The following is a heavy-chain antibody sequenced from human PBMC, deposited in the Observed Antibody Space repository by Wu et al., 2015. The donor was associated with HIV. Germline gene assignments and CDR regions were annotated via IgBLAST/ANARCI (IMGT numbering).Heavy chain of an antibody. Sequence: QVQLVQSGAEVKRPGASVKVSCKASGYTFTGYYMHWVRQAPGQGLEWMGWINPNSGDTKYAQKFQGRVTMTRDTSISTAYMQLNRLRSDDTAVYYCARRVQLWSDYHLDYWGQGTLVTVSS. D-gene: IGHD1-26*01. V-gene: IGHV1-2*02. J-gene: IGHJ4*02. CDR1: GYTFTGYY. CDR3: ARRVQLWSDYHLDY. CDR2: INPNSGDT.